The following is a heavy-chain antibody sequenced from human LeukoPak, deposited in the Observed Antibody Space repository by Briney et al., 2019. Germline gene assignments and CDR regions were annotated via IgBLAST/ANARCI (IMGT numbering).Heavy chain of an antibody. CDR2: IGAYSGDT. V-gene: IGHV1-18*01. Sequence: ASVKVSCKASNSTFSGMSWVRQAPGQGLEWMGWIGAYSGDTHYAQKVQDRVTMTTDTSTSTAYMELRSLRSDDTAVYYCARGQWQNYYDSSPFDYWGQGTLVTVSS. D-gene: IGHD3-22*01. CDR1: NSTFSG. CDR3: ARGQWQNYYDSSPFDY. J-gene: IGHJ4*02.